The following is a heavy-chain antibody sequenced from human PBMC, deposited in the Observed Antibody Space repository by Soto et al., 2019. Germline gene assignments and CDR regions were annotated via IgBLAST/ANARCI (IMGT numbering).Heavy chain of an antibody. Sequence: QPGGSLRLSCAASGFTLSKYWLHWVRQAPGKGLVWVSRINSDGTFSNYADSVKGRFTISRDNAKNTLYLQMNSLRAEDTAVYYCVRVFCSSTSCYNPSSFDYWGQGALVTVSS. V-gene: IGHV3-74*01. CDR1: GFTLSKYW. CDR3: VRVFCSSTSCYNPSSFDY. J-gene: IGHJ4*02. D-gene: IGHD2-2*02. CDR2: INSDGTFS.